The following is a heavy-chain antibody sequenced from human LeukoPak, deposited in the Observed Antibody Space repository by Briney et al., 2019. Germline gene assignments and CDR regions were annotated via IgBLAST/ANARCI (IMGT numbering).Heavy chain of an antibody. CDR3: ARPYSSRWTTGY. D-gene: IGHD6-19*01. Sequence: ASVKVPCKASGYTFTGHYMHWVRQAPGQGLEWMGWINPNNGGINYAQKFQGRVTMTRDTSISTAYMELSRLRSGDTAVYYCARPYSSRWTTGYWGQGTLVTVSS. J-gene: IGHJ4*02. CDR2: INPNNGGI. V-gene: IGHV1-2*02. CDR1: GYTFTGHY.